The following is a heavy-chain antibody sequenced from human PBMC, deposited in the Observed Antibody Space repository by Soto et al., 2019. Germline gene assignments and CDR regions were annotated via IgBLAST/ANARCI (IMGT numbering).Heavy chain of an antibody. Sequence: SETLSLTCTVSGASINSSAWWSWVRQAPGRGLERIGDIYRGGNTNYNPSLKSRLIVSIDKSKNQFSLNLNSVTAADTAIYYCARDKGGTSTSWGQGALVTVSS. V-gene: IGHV4-4*02. J-gene: IGHJ5*02. D-gene: IGHD1-7*01. CDR2: IYRGGNT. CDR3: ARDKGGTSTS. CDR1: GASINSSAW.